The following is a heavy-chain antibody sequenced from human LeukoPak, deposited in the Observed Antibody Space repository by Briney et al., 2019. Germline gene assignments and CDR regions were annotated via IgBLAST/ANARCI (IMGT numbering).Heavy chain of an antibody. J-gene: IGHJ5*02. CDR3: ARHRWFGELFALDWFDP. D-gene: IGHD3-10*01. V-gene: IGHV4-39*01. CDR1: GGSISSSSYY. Sequence: SETLSLTCTVSGGSISSSSYYWGWIRQPPGKGLEWIGSIYYSGSTYYNPSLKCRVTISVDTSKNQFSLKLSSVTAADTAVYYCARHRWFGELFALDWFDPWGQGTLVTVSS. CDR2: IYYSGST.